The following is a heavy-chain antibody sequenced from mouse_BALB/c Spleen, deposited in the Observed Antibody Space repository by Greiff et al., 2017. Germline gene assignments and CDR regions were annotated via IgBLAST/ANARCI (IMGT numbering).Heavy chain of an antibody. CDR2: IDPANGNT. CDR3: ALYDYDWFAY. D-gene: IGHD2-4*01. J-gene: IGHJ3*01. Sequence: EVQGVESGAELVKPGASVKLSCTASGFNIKDTYMHWVKQRPEQGLEWIGRIDPANGNTKYDPKFQGKATITADTSSNTAYLQLSSLTSEDTAVYYCALYDYDWFAYWGQGTLVTVSA. V-gene: IGHV14-3*02. CDR1: GFNIKDTY.